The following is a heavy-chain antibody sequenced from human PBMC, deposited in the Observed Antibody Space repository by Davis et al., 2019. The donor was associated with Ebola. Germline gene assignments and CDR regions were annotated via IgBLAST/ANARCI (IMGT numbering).Heavy chain of an antibody. D-gene: IGHD3-10*01. J-gene: IGHJ4*02. CDR2: INHSGST. CDR3: ARGLGFGD. Sequence: PSETLSLTCTVSGGSISSYYWNWIRQPPGKGLEWIGEINHSGSTNYNPSLKSRVTISVDTSKNQFSLKLSSVTAADTAVYYCARGLGFGDWGQGTLVTVSS. CDR1: GGSISSYY. V-gene: IGHV4-34*01.